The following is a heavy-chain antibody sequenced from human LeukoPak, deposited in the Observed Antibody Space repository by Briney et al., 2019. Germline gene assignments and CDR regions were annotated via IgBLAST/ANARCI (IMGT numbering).Heavy chain of an antibody. D-gene: IGHD4-11*01. V-gene: IGHV3-23*01. CDR3: AKDMEVGTTAFDY. CDR2: ISGSGGST. CDR1: GFTFSSYA. J-gene: IGHJ4*02. Sequence: PGGSLRLSCAASGFTFSSYAMSWVRQAPGKGLEWVSAISGSGGSTHYADSVKGRFTISRDNSKNTLYLQMNSLRAEDTAVYYCAKDMEVGTTAFDYWGQGTLVTVSS.